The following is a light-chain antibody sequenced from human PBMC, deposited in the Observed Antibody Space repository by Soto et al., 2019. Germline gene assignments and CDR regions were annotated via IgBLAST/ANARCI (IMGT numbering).Light chain of an antibody. CDR1: QSISSY. J-gene: IGKJ1*01. V-gene: IGKV1-39*01. Sequence: DIQMTQSPSSLSASAGDRVTITCRASQSISSYLNWYQQKPGKAPKLLIYAASSLQSGVPSRFSGSGSGTDFTLTISSLQPEDFATYYCQQTYKTPLTFGQGTKVDIK. CDR3: QQTYKTPLT. CDR2: AAS.